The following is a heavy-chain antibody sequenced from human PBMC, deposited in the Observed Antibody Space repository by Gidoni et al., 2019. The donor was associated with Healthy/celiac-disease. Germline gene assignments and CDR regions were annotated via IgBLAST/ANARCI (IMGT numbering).Heavy chain of an antibody. D-gene: IGHD3-16*01. J-gene: IGHJ4*02. Sequence: EVQLVESGGGLVQPGRSLRLSCAASGFTFADYAMHWVRQAPGKGLEWVSGISWNSGSIGYADSVKGRFTISRDNAKNSLYLQMNSLRAEDTALYYCAKSGRVSKGPMGEFDYWGQGTLVTVSS. CDR3: AKSGRVSKGPMGEFDY. V-gene: IGHV3-9*01. CDR1: GFTFADYA. CDR2: ISWNSGSI.